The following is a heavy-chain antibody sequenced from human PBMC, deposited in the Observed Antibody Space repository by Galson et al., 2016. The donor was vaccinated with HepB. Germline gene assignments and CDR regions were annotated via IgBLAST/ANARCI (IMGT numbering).Heavy chain of an antibody. Sequence: SLRLSCAASGFTFSAYAMAWVRQVPGQVLEWVSGILDNGETTYYAGSVKGRFTISRDNFKDMLYLQMNNLRADDTAVYYCARAAQWESDSWGQGTLVIVSS. CDR3: ARAAQWESDS. V-gene: IGHV3-23*01. CDR2: ILDNGETT. J-gene: IGHJ4*02. CDR1: GFTFSAYA. D-gene: IGHD1-26*01.